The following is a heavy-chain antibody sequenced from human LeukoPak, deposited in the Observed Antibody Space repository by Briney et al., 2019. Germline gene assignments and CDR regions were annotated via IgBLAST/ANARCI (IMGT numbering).Heavy chain of an antibody. J-gene: IGHJ4*02. CDR2: INQGGSDK. D-gene: IGHD3-22*01. V-gene: IGHV3-7*01. CDR1: GFTINNYW. Sequence: AGGSLRLSCAAGFTINNYWMSWVRQAPGKGLECVANINQGGSDKNYVDSVKGRFTISRDNAKKSLFLQMNSLRAEDTAVYYCVPHYFDTNGYYYGYWGRGTPVSVSS. CDR3: VPHYFDTNGYYYGY.